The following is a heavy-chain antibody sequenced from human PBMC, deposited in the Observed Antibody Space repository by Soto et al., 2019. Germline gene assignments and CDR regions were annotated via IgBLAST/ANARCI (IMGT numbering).Heavy chain of an antibody. Sequence: EVQLVQSGAEVKKPGESLKISCEGSGYDFSAYWIGWVRQIPGKGLEWMGIIYPAESETRYSPSFQGQVTISVDKSISTAYLQSSSLKASDSAISHCARQFVSDPYAPRGPSYHYSDMDVWGPGTTVIVSS. V-gene: IGHV5-51*03. J-gene: IGHJ6*02. CDR1: GYDFSAYW. D-gene: IGHD6-6*01. CDR3: ARQFVSDPYAPRGPSYHYSDMDV. CDR2: IYPAESET.